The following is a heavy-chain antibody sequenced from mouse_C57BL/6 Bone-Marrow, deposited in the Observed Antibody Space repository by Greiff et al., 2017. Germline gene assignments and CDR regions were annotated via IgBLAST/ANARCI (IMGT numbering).Heavy chain of an antibody. CDR3: TTLLSDLLGFAY. D-gene: IGHD2-10*01. CDR2: IDPGNGDT. Sequence: EVKLEESGAELVRPGASVKLSCTASGFNIKDDYMPWVKQRPEQGLEWIGWIDPGNGDTEYASKFQGKATITADTSSNTAHLPLSSLTSEDTAVYYRTTLLSDLLGFAYWGQGTLVTVSA. J-gene: IGHJ3*01. CDR1: GFNIKDDY. V-gene: IGHV14-4*01.